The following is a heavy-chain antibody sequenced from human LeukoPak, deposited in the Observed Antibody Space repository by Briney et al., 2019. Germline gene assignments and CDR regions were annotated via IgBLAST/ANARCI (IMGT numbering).Heavy chain of an antibody. J-gene: IGHJ6*03. CDR1: GFTFSSYA. D-gene: IGHD5-12*01. CDR2: ISGSGGST. Sequence: GGSLRLSCAASGFTFSSYAMSWVRQAPGKGLEWVSAISGSGGSTYYADSVKGRFTISRDNSKDTLYLQMNSLRAEDTAVYYCAKDRATTFYYYYYYMDVWGKGTTVTVSS. V-gene: IGHV3-23*01. CDR3: AKDRATTFYYYYYYMDV.